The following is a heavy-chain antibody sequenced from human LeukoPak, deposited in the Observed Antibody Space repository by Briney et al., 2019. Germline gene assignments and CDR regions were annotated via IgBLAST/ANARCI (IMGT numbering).Heavy chain of an antibody. CDR2: IYPGDSDT. J-gene: IGHJ3*02. CDR1: GYSFTSYW. V-gene: IGHV5-51*01. Sequence: GVSLKISCKGSGYSFTSYWIGWVRQMPGKGLEWMGIIYPGDSDTRYSPSFQGQVTISADKSISTAYLQWSGLKASDTAMYYCARHSPRYSSGKDAFDIWGQGTMVTVSS. D-gene: IGHD6-19*01. CDR3: ARHSPRYSSGKDAFDI.